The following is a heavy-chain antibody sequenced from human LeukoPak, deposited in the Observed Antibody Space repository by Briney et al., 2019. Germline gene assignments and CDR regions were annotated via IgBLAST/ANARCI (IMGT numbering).Heavy chain of an antibody. J-gene: IGHJ1*01. Sequence: PGGSLRLSCAASGFTFSGYTMNWVRQAPGKGLEWVSSISGSTGNIKYADSVQGRFTISRDNAKNSLYLQMNSLRAEDTAVYYCARGVGSNWYIYFQFWGQGTLVSVSS. CDR3: ARGVGSNWYIYFQF. CDR2: ISGSTGNI. D-gene: IGHD6-13*01. V-gene: IGHV3-21*06. CDR1: GFTFSGYT.